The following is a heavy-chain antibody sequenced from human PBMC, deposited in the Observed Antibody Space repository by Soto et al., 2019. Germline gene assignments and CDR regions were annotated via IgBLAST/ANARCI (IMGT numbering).Heavy chain of an antibody. Sequence: GASVKVSCKASGYAFTSFGISWVRQAPGQGLEWMGWTVANNGYTKYAQNLQGRVTLITDTSTSTAYMELRSLMYDDTAVYYCASCRPRTSGYYYAFDIWGQGTMVPVSS. CDR3: ASCRPRTSGYYYAFDI. V-gene: IGHV1-18*01. D-gene: IGHD6-25*01. CDR2: TVANNGYT. J-gene: IGHJ3*02. CDR1: GYAFTSFG.